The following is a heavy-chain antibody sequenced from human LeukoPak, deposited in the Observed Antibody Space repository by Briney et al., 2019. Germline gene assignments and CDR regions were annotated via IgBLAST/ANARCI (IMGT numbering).Heavy chain of an antibody. CDR3: ARVSPESSGCPRGYFDY. Sequence: PGRSLRLSCAASGFTVSSNYMNWVRQAPGKGLEWVSVIYSDGTTYYADSVKGRFTISRDNSKNTLSLQMNSLRAEDTAVYYCARVSPESSGCPRGYFDYWGQGTLVTVSS. CDR1: GFTVSSNY. CDR2: IYSDGTT. J-gene: IGHJ4*02. V-gene: IGHV3-66*01. D-gene: IGHD6-19*01.